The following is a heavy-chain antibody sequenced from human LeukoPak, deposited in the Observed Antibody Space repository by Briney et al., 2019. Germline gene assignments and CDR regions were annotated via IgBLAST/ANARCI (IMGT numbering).Heavy chain of an antibody. Sequence: SETLSLTCTVSGGSISSYYWSWIRQPPGKGLEGIGDIYYMGNTNYNSSIKCRVTISLDTSKNRFSLKLSSVTAADTAVYYCASQASYCGGDCYPLHAFDIWGQGTMVTVSS. CDR1: GGSISSYY. J-gene: IGHJ3*02. V-gene: IGHV4-59*08. CDR2: IYYMGNT. CDR3: ASQASYCGGDCYPLHAFDI. D-gene: IGHD2-21*02.